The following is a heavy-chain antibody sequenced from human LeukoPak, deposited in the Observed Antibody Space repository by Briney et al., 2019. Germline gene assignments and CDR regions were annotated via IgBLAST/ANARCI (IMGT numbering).Heavy chain of an antibody. CDR3: ASTTGGDPYYYYYYMDV. Sequence: PSETLSLTCTVSGGSISSSSYYWGWIRQPPGKGLEWIGSIYHSGSTNYNPSLKSRVTISVDTSKNQFSLKLSSVTAADTAVYYCASTTGGDPYYYYYYMDVWGKGTTVTVSS. CDR1: GGSISSSSYY. CDR2: IYHSGST. J-gene: IGHJ6*03. D-gene: IGHD3-16*01. V-gene: IGHV4-39*07.